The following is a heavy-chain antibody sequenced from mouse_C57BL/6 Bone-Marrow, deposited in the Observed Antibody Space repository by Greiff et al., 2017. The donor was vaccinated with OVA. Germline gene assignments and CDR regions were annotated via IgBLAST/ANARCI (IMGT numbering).Heavy chain of an antibody. V-gene: IGHV8-8*01. CDR3: ARIVTTVEGPWFAY. D-gene: IGHD1-1*01. CDR1: GFSLSTFGMG. J-gene: IGHJ3*01. CDR2: IWWDDDK. Sequence: QVTLKVSGPGILQPSQTLSLTCSFSGFSLSTFGMGVGWIRQPSGKGLEWLAHIWWDDDKYYNPALTSRLTISKDTSKNQVFLKIANVYTADTATYYCARIVTTVEGPWFAYWGQGTLVTVSA.